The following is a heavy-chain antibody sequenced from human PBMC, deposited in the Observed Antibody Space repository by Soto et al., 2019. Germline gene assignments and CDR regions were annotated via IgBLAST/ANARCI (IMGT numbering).Heavy chain of an antibody. D-gene: IGHD2-21*02. CDR1: GDSISTFY. CDR3: ARVERRVVVTAIQYFQH. V-gene: IGHV4-59*12. Sequence: SETLSLTCTVSGDSISTFYWGWMRQSPGKELEWIGYAYYTGSTNYNPSLKSRVTISVDTSKNQFSLKLSSVTAADTAVYYCARVERRVVVTAIQYFQHWGQGTLVTVSS. CDR2: AYYTGST. J-gene: IGHJ1*01.